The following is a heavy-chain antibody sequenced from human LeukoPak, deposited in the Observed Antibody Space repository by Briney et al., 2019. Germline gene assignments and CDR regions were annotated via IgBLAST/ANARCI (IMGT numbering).Heavy chain of an antibody. CDR1: GFTFSSYG. J-gene: IGHJ4*02. CDR3: VKDNPLDY. CDR2: IRYDGNIK. Sequence: PGGSLRLSCGASGFTFSSYGTLWVRQSPGKGLEWVAFIRYDGNIKFYADSMKGRFTISRDNSKNTLYLHINSLRPEDTALYYCVKDNPLDYWGQGTLVIVSS. V-gene: IGHV3-30*02. D-gene: IGHD1-14*01.